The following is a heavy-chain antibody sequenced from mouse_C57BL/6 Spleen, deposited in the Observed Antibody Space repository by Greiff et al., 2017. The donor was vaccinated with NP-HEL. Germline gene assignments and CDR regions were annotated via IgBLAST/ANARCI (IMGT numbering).Heavy chain of an antibody. CDR2: IRSKSNNYAT. V-gene: IGHV10-1*01. J-gene: IGHJ1*03. Sequence: EVQLVESGGGLVQPKGSLKLSCAASGFSFNTYAMNWVRQAPGKGLEWVARIRSKSNNYATYYADSVKDRFTISRDDSESMLYLQMNNLKTEDTAMYYCVRRGYGSPYWYFDVWGTGTTVTVSS. D-gene: IGHD1-1*01. CDR1: GFSFNTYA. CDR3: VRRGYGSPYWYFDV.